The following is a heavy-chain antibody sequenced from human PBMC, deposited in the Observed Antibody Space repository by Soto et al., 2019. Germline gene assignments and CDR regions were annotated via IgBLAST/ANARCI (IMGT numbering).Heavy chain of an antibody. J-gene: IGHJ4*02. Sequence: QVQLVQSGAEVKKPGASVKVSCKASGYTFTSYGIRWVRQAPGQGLEWMGWISAYNGNTNYAQKLQGRVTMTTDTSTSTAYMELRSLRSDETAVYYCAIGRQRDFDWLFPRFDYWGQGTLVTVSS. D-gene: IGHD3-9*01. V-gene: IGHV1-18*01. CDR1: GYTFTSYG. CDR3: AIGRQRDFDWLFPRFDY. CDR2: ISAYNGNT.